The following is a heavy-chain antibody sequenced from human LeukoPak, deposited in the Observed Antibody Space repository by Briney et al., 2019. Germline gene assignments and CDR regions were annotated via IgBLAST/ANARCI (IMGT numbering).Heavy chain of an antibody. D-gene: IGHD1-26*01. CDR1: GFTSSSYS. CDR3: ARDPYSGGYGDYYYYYMDV. V-gene: IGHV3-21*01. Sequence: GGSLRLSCAASGFTSSSYSMNWVRQAPGKGLEWVSSISSSSSYIYHADSVKGRFTVSRDNGKNSLYLQMNSLRAEDTAVYYCARDPYSGGYGDYYYYYMDVWGKGTTVTISS. CDR2: ISSSSSYI. J-gene: IGHJ6*03.